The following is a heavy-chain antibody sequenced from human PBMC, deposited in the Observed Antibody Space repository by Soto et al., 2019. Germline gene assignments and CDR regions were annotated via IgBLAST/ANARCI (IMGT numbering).Heavy chain of an antibody. Sequence: QVHLVQSGAEVQKPGGSVRISCQASGYAFTTSAIHWVGQAPGQSLEWMGWINPATGDTKYSQNVRGRVTFALDTSATTAYMDLRSLASHDTAVYYCARAAGRSKLLPYYFDPWGQGTLVTVSS. CDR2: INPATGDT. CDR3: ARAAGRSKLLPYYFDP. V-gene: IGHV1-3*01. D-gene: IGHD3-10*01. J-gene: IGHJ5*02. CDR1: GYAFTTSA.